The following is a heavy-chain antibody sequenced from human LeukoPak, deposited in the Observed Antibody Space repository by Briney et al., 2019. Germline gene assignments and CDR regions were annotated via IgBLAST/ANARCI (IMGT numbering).Heavy chain of an antibody. CDR2: IRSKANSYAT. V-gene: IGHV3-73*01. J-gene: IGHJ3*02. CDR3: HSRIDAFDI. D-gene: IGHD1-14*01. Sequence: GGSLRLSCAASGFTFSGSAMHWVRQGSGKGLERVGRIRSKANSYATAYAASVKGRFTISRDDSKNTAYLQMNSLKTEDTAVYYCHSRIDAFDIWGQGTMVTVSS. CDR1: GFTFSGSA.